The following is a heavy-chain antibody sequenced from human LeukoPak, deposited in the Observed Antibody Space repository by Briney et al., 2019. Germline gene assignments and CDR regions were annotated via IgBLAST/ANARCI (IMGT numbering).Heavy chain of an antibody. V-gene: IGHV4-39*07. CDR3: ARVGNPLVTVFAWFDP. D-gene: IGHD3-3*01. Sequence: TSETLPLTCTVSGGSIGSGTYYWGWIRQSPGKGLEWIGSIFYSGSTNYNPSLKSRVTISVDTSKNQFSLKLSSVTAADTAVYYCARVGNPLVTVFAWFDPWGQGTLVTVSS. J-gene: IGHJ5*02. CDR1: GGSIGSGTYY. CDR2: IFYSGST.